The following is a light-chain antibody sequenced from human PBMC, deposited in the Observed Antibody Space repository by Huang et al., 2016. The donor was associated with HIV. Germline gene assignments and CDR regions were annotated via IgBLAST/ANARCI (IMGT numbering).Light chain of an antibody. Sequence: AIQLTQSPSSLSASVGDRVTITCRASQGISSALAWYKQKPGQAPKLLIYDASSWERVVPSRFSGSGSGTDFTLTISSLQPEDFATYYCQQFNNYLTFGQGTRLEIK. CDR1: QGISSA. J-gene: IGKJ5*01. V-gene: IGKV1D-13*01. CDR2: DAS. CDR3: QQFNNYLT.